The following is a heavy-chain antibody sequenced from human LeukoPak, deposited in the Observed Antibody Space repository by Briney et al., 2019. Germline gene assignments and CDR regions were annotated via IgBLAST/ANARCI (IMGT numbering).Heavy chain of an antibody. J-gene: IGHJ4*02. CDR3: ARIPTVVTPEYMDY. CDR2: ISYDGSNK. CDR1: GFTFSSYA. D-gene: IGHD4-23*01. Sequence: GSLRLSCAASGFTFSSYAMHWVRQAPGKGLEWVAVISYDGSNKYYADSVKGRFTISRDNSKNTLYLQMNSLRAEDTAVYYCARIPTVVTPEYMDYWGQGTLVTVSS. V-gene: IGHV3-30-3*01.